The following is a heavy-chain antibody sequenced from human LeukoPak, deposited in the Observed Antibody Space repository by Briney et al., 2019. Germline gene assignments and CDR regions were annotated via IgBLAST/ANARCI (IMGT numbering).Heavy chain of an antibody. CDR3: AKTGSGYYSFDY. D-gene: IGHD5-12*01. CDR2: ISGSGGNT. J-gene: IGHJ4*02. V-gene: IGHV3-23*01. CDR1: GFTFSNAW. Sequence: GGSLRLSCAASGFTFSNAWMNWVRQAPGKGLEWVSTISGSGGNTYYADSVKGRFTISRDNSKNTLYLQMNSLRAEDTAVYYCAKTGSGYYSFDYWGQGTLVTVSS.